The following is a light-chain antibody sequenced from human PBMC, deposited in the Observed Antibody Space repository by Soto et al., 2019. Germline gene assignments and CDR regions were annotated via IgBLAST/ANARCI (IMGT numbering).Light chain of an antibody. CDR2: LTS. J-gene: IGKJ1*01. CDR1: QALNTR. Sequence: EILFTQSPGTLCAFAGDRVTLSCRASQALNTRLAWYQHKPGQAPRLLIYLTSNRAAGVPSRFSAWGSETDFTLTISDVQPEDFALYYCPQRQSWPRTFGQGTKA. CDR3: PQRQSWPRT. V-gene: IGKV3-11*01.